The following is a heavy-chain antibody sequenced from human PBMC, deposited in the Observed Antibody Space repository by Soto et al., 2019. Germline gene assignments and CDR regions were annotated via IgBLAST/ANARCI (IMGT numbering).Heavy chain of an antibody. D-gene: IGHD3-10*01. CDR2: INSDGSTI. J-gene: IGHJ3*01. V-gene: IGHV3-74*01. Sequence: EVQLVESGGGLVQPGESLRLSCAASGYTFSPFWMHWVRQAPGKGLVWVSHINSDGSTILYADSVKGRFTISRDNAKNTLYLQMNSLKAEDTAMYLCVRDRGYPDSFDVWGRGTMGTVSS. CDR1: GYTFSPFW. CDR3: VRDRGYPDSFDV.